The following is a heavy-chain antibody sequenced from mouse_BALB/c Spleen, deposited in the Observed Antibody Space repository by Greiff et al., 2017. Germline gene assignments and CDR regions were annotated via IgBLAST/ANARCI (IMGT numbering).Heavy chain of an antibody. CDR1: GFTFSSFG. Sequence: EVQVVESGGGLVQPGGSRKLSCAASGFTFSSFGMHWVRQAPEKGLEWVAYISSGSSTIYYADTVKGRFTIARDNPKNTLYLQMTSLRSEDTAMYYCARGAAMDYWGQGTSVTVSS. CDR3: ARGAAMDY. CDR2: ISSGSSTI. J-gene: IGHJ4*01. V-gene: IGHV5-17*02.